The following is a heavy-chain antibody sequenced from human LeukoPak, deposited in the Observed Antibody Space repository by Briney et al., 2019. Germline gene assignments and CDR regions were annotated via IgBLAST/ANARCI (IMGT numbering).Heavy chain of an antibody. CDR3: ARGSYYYDSSPHLDY. D-gene: IGHD3-22*01. CDR1: GYTFTSYG. J-gene: IGHJ4*02. CDR2: ISAYNGNT. V-gene: IGHV1-18*01. Sequence: ASEKVSCKASGYTFTSYGISWVRQAPGQGLEWMGWISAYNGNTNYAQKLQGRVTMTTDTSTSTAYMELRSLRSDDTAVYYCARGSYYYDSSPHLDYWGQGTLVTVSS.